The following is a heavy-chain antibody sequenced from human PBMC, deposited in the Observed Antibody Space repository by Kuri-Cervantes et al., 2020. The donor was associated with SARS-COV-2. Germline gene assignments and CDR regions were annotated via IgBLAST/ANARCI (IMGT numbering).Heavy chain of an antibody. CDR2: ISYDGSNK. Sequence: GGSLRLSCAASGFNFRTYGLHWVRQAPGKGLEWVAVISYDGSNKYYADSVKGRFTISRDNSKNTLYLQMNSLRAEDTAVYYCASLRSAMVSADPLDYWGQGTLVTVSS. D-gene: IGHD5-18*01. V-gene: IGHV3-30*03. CDR1: GFNFRTYG. CDR3: ASLRSAMVSADPLDY. J-gene: IGHJ4*02.